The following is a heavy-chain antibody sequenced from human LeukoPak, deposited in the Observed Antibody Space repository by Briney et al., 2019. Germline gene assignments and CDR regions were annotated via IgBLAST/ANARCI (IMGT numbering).Heavy chain of an antibody. CDR3: ARQSKPARPNFDN. Sequence: PSETLSLTCSVSGDSISSSDYYWDWIRQPPGKGLEWIGAIYYTGSTYYNPSLKGRVTISGDTSKNQFSLKLSSVTAADTAVYYCARQSKPARPNFDNWGQGTLLTVSS. J-gene: IGHJ4*01. D-gene: IGHD2-2*01. CDR1: GDSISSSDYY. CDR2: IYYTGST. V-gene: IGHV4-39*01.